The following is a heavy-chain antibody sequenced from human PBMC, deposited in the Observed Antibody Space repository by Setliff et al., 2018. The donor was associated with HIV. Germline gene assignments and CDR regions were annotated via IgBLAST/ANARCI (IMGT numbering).Heavy chain of an antibody. CDR2: IMPILGTA. CDR1: GGSFSSYG. Sequence: SVKVSCKASGGSFSSYGLSWVRQAPGQGLEWMGGIMPILGTANYAQKFQGRVTIIADASTNTVNMELSSLRSEDTAVYYCARGVDGSYRKFFDNWGQGTLVTVSS. J-gene: IGHJ4*02. V-gene: IGHV1-69*13. D-gene: IGHD1-26*01. CDR3: ARGVDGSYRKFFDN.